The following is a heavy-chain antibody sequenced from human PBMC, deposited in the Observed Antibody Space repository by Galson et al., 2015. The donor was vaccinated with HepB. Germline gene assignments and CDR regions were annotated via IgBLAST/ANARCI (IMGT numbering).Heavy chain of an antibody. CDR1: GYTFTGYY. CDR2: INPNSGGT. CDR3: ARDPNCSSTSCYVYWVEADY. V-gene: IGHV1-2*02. D-gene: IGHD2-2*01. Sequence: SVKVSCKASGYTFTGYYMHWVRQAPGQGLEWMGWINPNSGGTNYAQKFQGRVTMTRDTSISTAYMELSRLRSDDTAVYYCARDPNCSSTSCYVYWVEADYWGQGTLATVSS. J-gene: IGHJ4*02.